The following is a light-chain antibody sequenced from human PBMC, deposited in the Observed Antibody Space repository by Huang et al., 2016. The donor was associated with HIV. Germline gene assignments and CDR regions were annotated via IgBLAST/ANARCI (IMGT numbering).Light chain of an antibody. Sequence: ATLSCRASQTVNSNLAWYQHKPGQAPRLLIYGASTRATGVPARCSGSGSGTKFTLTISSLQSEDFAVYYCQQYNNWLAFGQGTKVEIK. V-gene: IGKV3-15*01. CDR3: QQYNNWLA. CDR2: GAS. CDR1: QTVNSN. J-gene: IGKJ1*01.